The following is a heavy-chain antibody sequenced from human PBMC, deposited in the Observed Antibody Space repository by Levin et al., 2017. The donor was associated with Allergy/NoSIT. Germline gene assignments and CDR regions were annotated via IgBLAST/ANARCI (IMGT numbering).Heavy chain of an antibody. CDR2: IYYSGST. CDR1: GGSISSSSYY. D-gene: IGHD3-3*01. V-gene: IGHV4-39*01. CDR3: ARHNYDFSHYYGMDV. Sequence: SQTLSLTCTVSGGSISSSSYYWGWIRQPPGKGLEWIGSIYYSGSTYYNPSLKSRVTISVDTSKNQFSLKLSSVTAADTAVYYCARHNYDFSHYYGMDVWGQGTTVTVSS. J-gene: IGHJ6*02.